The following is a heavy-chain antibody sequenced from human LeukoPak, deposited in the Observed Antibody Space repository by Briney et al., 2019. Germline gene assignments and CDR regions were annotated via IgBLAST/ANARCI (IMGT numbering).Heavy chain of an antibody. V-gene: IGHV4-4*07. Sequence: SETLSLTCTVSGGSISSYYWSWIRQPAGKGLEWIGRIYTSGSTNYNPSLKSRVTMSVDTSKNQFSLKLSSVTAADTAVYYCAREGLRYFDWSRGSDYFDYWGQGTLVTVSS. D-gene: IGHD3-9*01. CDR3: AREGLRYFDWSRGSDYFDY. CDR1: GGSISSYY. CDR2: IYTSGST. J-gene: IGHJ4*02.